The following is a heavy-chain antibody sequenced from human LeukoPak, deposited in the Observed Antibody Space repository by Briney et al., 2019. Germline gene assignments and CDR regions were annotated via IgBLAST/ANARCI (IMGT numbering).Heavy chain of an antibody. CDR1: GGTFSSYA. V-gene: IGHV1-69*05. CDR2: IIPIFGTA. J-gene: IGHJ4*02. CDR3: ASSYSGSSPSDY. Sequence: GASVKVSCKASGGTFSSYAISWVRQAPGQGLEWMGGIIPIFGTANYAQKFQGRVTITTDESTSTAYMELSSLRSEDTAVYYCASSYSGSSPSDYWGQGTLVTVSS. D-gene: IGHD1-26*01.